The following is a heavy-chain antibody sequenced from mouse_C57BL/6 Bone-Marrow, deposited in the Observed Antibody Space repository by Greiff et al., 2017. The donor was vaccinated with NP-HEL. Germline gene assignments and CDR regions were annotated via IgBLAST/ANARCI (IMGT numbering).Heavy chain of an antibody. CDR3: ARPSYYYGSSPLDY. CDR2: IYPRSGNT. Sequence: VKLQESGAELARPGASVKLSCKASGYTFTSYGISWVKQRTGQGLEWIGEIYPRSGNTYYNEKFKGKATLTADKSSSTAYMELRSLTSEDSAVYFCARPSYYYGSSPLDYWGQGTTLTVSS. J-gene: IGHJ2*01. V-gene: IGHV1-81*01. D-gene: IGHD1-1*01. CDR1: GYTFTSYG.